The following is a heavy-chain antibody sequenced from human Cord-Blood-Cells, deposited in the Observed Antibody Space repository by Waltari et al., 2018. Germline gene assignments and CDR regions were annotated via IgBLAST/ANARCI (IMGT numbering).Heavy chain of an antibody. CDR2: IYYSGST. Sequence: QLQLQESGQGLVKPSETLSLTCTVSGGSISSSSYYWGWIRPPPGKGLEWIGSIYYSGSTYYNPSLKSRVTISVDTSKNQFSLKLSSVTAADTAVYYCARRLQYMYVPYNWFDPWGQGTLVTVSS. V-gene: IGHV4-39*01. D-gene: IGHD2-8*01. CDR3: ARRLQYMYVPYNWFDP. CDR1: GGSISSSSYY. J-gene: IGHJ5*02.